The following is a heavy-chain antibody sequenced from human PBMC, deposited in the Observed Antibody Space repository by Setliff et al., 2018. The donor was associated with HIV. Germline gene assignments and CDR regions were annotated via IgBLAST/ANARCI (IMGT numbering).Heavy chain of an antibody. Sequence: PSETLSLTCSVYGTSFSDHYWSWVRQTPGKGLEWIGEMNQSGTTNYNPSLKSRVTMSIDTSERQFSLKLTSVTAADTAVYYCARRIDNSGSFPDKNWFDTWGQGSLVTVSS. D-gene: IGHD3-10*01. CDR3: ARRIDNSGSFPDKNWFDT. CDR1: GTSFSDHY. J-gene: IGHJ5*02. V-gene: IGHV4-34*01. CDR2: MNQSGTT.